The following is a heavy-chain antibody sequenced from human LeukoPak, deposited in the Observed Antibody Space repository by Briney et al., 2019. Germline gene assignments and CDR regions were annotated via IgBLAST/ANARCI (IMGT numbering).Heavy chain of an antibody. CDR1: GRSFSGYY. Sequence: SETLSLTCAVYGRSFSGYYWSWIRQPPGKGLEWIGEINHSGSTNYNPSLKSRVTISVDTSKNQFSLKLSSVTAADTAVYYCARVGYCSSTSCRRKIVARPYYFDYWGQGTLVTVSS. CDR2: INHSGST. V-gene: IGHV4-34*01. J-gene: IGHJ4*02. D-gene: IGHD2-2*01. CDR3: ARVGYCSSTSCRRKIVARPYYFDY.